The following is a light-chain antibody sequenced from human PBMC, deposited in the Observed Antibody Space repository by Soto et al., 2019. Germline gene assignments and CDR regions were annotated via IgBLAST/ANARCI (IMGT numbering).Light chain of an antibody. Sequence: QSVLTHPPSASGTPGQRVTISCSGSSSNVGGNPVNWYQHVPTTAPKLLIYTNTQRPSGVPDRFSGSKSGTSASLAISGLQSEDEADYYCASWDDSLNGPVFGTGTKVTV. CDR3: ASWDDSLNGPV. CDR1: SSNVGGNP. J-gene: IGLJ1*01. V-gene: IGLV1-44*01. CDR2: TNT.